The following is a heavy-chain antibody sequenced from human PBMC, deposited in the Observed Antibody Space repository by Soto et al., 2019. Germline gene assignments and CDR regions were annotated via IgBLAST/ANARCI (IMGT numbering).Heavy chain of an antibody. CDR2: ISYDGSKK. CDR3: AKDHGVYGDYDGGDCYGVDV. CDR1: GFTFSSYG. V-gene: IGHV3-30*18. Sequence: QVPLVESGGGVVQPGRSLRLSCAASGFTFSSYGMHWVRQAPGKGLEWVAVISYDGSKKYYADSVKGRLTISRDTSKSTLSMQVNSLRFEDPAVYYCAKDHGVYGDYDGGDCYGVDVWGQGTTVTVSS. J-gene: IGHJ6*02. D-gene: IGHD4-17*01.